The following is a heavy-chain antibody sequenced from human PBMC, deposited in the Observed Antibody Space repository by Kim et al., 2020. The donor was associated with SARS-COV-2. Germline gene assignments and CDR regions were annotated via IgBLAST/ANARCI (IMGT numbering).Heavy chain of an antibody. CDR2: IYNGGST. Sequence: SETLSLTCTVSGGSISSYYWSWIRQPPGKGLEWIGYIYNGGSTNYNPSLKSRITISVDTSKNQFSLELSSVTAADTAVYYCASIQVGESSGYYCDYWGQGTLGTVSS. CDR1: GGSISSYY. D-gene: IGHD3-22*01. CDR3: ASIQVGESSGYYCDY. V-gene: IGHV4-59*01. J-gene: IGHJ4*02.